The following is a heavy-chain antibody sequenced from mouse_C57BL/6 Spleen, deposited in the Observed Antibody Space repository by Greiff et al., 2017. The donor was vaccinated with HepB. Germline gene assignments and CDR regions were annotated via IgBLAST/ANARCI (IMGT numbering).Heavy chain of an antibody. CDR2: ISSGSSTI. CDR1: GFTFSDYG. Sequence: DVMLVESGGGLVKPGGSLKLSCAASGFTFSDYGMHWVCQAPEKGLEWVAYISSGSSTIYYADTVKGRFTISRDNAKNTLFLQMTSLRSEDTAMYYCARGGGYFYAMDYWGQGTSVTVSS. V-gene: IGHV5-17*01. CDR3: ARGGGYFYAMDY. J-gene: IGHJ4*01. D-gene: IGHD2-3*01.